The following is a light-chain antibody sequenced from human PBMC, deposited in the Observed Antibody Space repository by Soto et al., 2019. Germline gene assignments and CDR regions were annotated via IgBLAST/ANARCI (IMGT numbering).Light chain of an antibody. CDR2: EVS. CDR3: CSYAGTRTVV. Sequence: QSVLTQPPSASGSPGQSVTISCTGTSSDVGAYNYVSWYQQHPGKAPKLMIYEVSKRPSGVPDRFSGSKSGNTASLTISGLQAEDEADYYCCSYAGTRTVVFGGGTKLTVL. CDR1: SSDVGAYNY. J-gene: IGLJ2*01. V-gene: IGLV2-8*01.